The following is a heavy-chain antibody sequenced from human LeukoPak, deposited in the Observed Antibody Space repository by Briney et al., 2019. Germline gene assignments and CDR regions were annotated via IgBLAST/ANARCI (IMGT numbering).Heavy chain of an antibody. J-gene: IGHJ4*02. CDR2: IYYSGST. Sequence: SETLSLTCTVPGGSISSSSYYWGWIRQPPGKGLEWIGSIYYSGSTYYNPSLKSRVTISVDTSKNQFSLKLSSVTAADTAVYYCARLCSGGSRETVDYWGQGTLVTVSS. D-gene: IGHD2-15*01. V-gene: IGHV4-39*01. CDR1: GGSISSSSYY. CDR3: ARLCSGGSRETVDY.